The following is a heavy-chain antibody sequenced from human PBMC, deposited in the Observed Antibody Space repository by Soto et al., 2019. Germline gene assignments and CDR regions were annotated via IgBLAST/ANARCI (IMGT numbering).Heavy chain of an antibody. CDR2: IGGSGASI. D-gene: IGHD3-10*01. CDR3: ARPVRSLSWFDS. J-gene: IGHJ5*01. CDR1: GFPFSAFA. V-gene: IGHV3-23*01. Sequence: GGSLRLSCAASGFPFSAFAMNWVRQAPGKGLEWVAGIGGSGASIYYADSVKGRFTISRDNFMNALYLQMNNLRSEDTAVYYCARPVRSLSWFDSWGQGTLVNVSS.